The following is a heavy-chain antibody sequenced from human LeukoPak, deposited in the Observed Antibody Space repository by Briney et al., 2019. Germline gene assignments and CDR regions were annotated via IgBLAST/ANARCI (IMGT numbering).Heavy chain of an antibody. D-gene: IGHD4-23*01. CDR2: IIPIFGTT. J-gene: IGHJ4*02. Sequence: SVNVSCKASGYTFTVYYMHWVRQAPGQGLEWMGGIIPIFGTTNYAQKLQGRVTITADESTSTAYMELSSLRSEDTAVYYCALLATTVVTRFDYWGQGTLVTVSS. CDR3: ALLATTVVTRFDY. CDR1: GYTFTVYY. V-gene: IGHV1-69*13.